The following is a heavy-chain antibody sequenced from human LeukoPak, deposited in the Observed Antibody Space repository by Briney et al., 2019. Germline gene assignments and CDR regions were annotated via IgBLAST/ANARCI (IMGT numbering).Heavy chain of an antibody. CDR1: GFTFSSYG. CDR2: ITGSGSNT. J-gene: IGHJ4*02. CDR3: ARRTALEQYFDY. Sequence: GGSLRLSCAASGFTFSSYGMHWVRQAPGKGLEWVSAITGSGSNTYYADSVKGRFTISRDNSKNTLYLQMNSMRADDTAVYYCARRTALEQYFDYWGQGTLVTVSS. V-gene: IGHV3-23*01. D-gene: IGHD1/OR15-1a*01.